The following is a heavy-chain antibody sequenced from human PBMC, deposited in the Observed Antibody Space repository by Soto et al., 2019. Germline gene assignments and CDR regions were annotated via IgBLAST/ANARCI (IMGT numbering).Heavy chain of an antibody. Sequence: QVQLQESGPGLLKPSETLSLTCSVSGGSVNNRTYYWCWIRQPPGKRLEWIGYVYYSGTTNYNPSLKSRGSISVYTSKYQFALSLSSVTAADTALYYWARTTAVPNTLRERYYFDYWGQGTLVTVSS. D-gene: IGHD4-17*01. CDR1: GGSVNNRTYY. V-gene: IGHV4-61*01. CDR2: VYYSGTT. J-gene: IGHJ4*02. CDR3: ARTTAVPNTLRERYYFDY.